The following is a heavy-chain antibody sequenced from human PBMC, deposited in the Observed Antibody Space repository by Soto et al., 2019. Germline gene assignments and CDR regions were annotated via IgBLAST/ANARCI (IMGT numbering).Heavy chain of an antibody. V-gene: IGHV2-26*01. D-gene: IGHD1-26*01. J-gene: IGHJ6*02. CDR3: ARTKREGSHKNYYGMDV. Sequence: QVTLKESGPVLVKPTETLTLTCTVSGFSLSNARMGVSWIRQPPGKALEWLAHIFSNDEKSYSTSLKSRLTISKDTSKSQVVLTMTNMDPVDTATYYCARTKREGSHKNYYGMDVWGQGTTVTVSS. CDR1: GFSLSNARMG. CDR2: IFSNDEK.